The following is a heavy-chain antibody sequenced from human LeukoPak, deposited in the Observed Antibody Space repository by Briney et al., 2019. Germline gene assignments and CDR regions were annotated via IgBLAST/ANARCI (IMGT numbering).Heavy chain of an antibody. CDR2: ISSSSSYI. Sequence: GGSLRLSCAASGFTFSSYSMNWVRQAPGKGLEWVSSISSSSSYIYYADSVKGRFTISRDNAKNSLYLQMNSLRAEDTAVYYCARDFESSSSWYPVHYFDYWGQGTVVTVSS. D-gene: IGHD6-13*01. V-gene: IGHV3-21*01. CDR1: GFTFSSYS. J-gene: IGHJ4*02. CDR3: ARDFESSSSWYPVHYFDY.